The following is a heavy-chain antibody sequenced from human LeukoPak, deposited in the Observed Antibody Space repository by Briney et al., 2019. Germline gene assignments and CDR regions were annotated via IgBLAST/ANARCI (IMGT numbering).Heavy chain of an antibody. D-gene: IGHD2-2*02. CDR3: ARDPVVVPAAILDY. J-gene: IGHJ4*02. V-gene: IGHV1-2*02. CDR2: INPNSGGT. CDR1: GYTFTGYY. Sequence: ASVKVFCKASGYTFTGYYMHWVRQAPGQGLEWMGWINPNSGGTNYAQKFQGRVTMTRDTSISTAYMELSRLRSDDTAVYYCARDPVVVPAAILDYWGQGTLVTVSS.